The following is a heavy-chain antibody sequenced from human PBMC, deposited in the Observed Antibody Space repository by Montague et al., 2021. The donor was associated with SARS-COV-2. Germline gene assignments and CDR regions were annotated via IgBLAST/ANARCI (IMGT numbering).Heavy chain of an antibody. CDR2: IDRNGGSP. J-gene: IGHJ4*02. CDR1: GSIFDDHG. V-gene: IGHV3-20*04. D-gene: IGHD5-12*01. CDR3: ARGYNYGPFDC. Sequence: SLRLSCEASGSIFDDHGMSWVRQVPGKGLEWVSGIDRNGGSPGYXDSVKGRFTISRDNGKKSLFLQMDSLRAEDTAFYYCARGYNYGPFDCWGQGTLVTVSP.